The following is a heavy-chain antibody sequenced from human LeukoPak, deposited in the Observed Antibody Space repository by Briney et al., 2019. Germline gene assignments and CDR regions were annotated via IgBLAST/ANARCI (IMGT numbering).Heavy chain of an antibody. CDR2: INHSGST. CDR1: GGSFSGYY. D-gene: IGHD6-13*01. CDR3: ARYSHLGGFGY. V-gene: IGHV4-34*01. J-gene: IGHJ4*02. Sequence: SETLSLTCAVYGGSFSGYYWSWIRQPPGKGLEWIGEINHSGSTNYNPSLKSRVTISVDTSKNQFSLKLSSVTAADTAVYYCARYSHLGGFGYWGQGTLVTVSS.